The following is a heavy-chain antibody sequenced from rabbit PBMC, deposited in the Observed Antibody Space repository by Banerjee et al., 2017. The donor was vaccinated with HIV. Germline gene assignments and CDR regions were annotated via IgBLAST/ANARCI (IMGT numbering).Heavy chain of an antibody. D-gene: IGHD6-1*01. J-gene: IGHJ4*01. CDR2: IYAGSSGNT. Sequence: QSLEESGGDLVKPGASLTLTCTASGFSFSSSYYMCWVRQAPGKGLEWIACIYAGSSGNTVYASWAKGRFTISKTSSTTVTLQMTSLTAADTATYFCARDPYAGYAGYGYATGYYFNLWGQGTLVPVS. CDR1: GFSFSSSYY. CDR3: ARDPYAGYAGYGYATGYYFNL. V-gene: IGHV1S40*01.